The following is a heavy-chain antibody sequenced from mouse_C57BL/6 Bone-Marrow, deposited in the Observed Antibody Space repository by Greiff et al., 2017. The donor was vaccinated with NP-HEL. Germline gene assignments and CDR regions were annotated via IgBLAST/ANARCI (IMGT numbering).Heavy chain of an antibody. D-gene: IGHD2-3*01. Sequence: QVQLQQSGAELVKPGASVKLSCKASGYTFTSYWMHWVKQRPGQGLEWIGMIHPNSGSTNYNEKFKSKATLTVDKSSSTAYMQLSSLTSEDSAVYYCARKQDGYPFAYWGQGTLVTVSA. CDR1: GYTFTSYW. CDR2: IHPNSGST. CDR3: ARKQDGYPFAY. J-gene: IGHJ3*01. V-gene: IGHV1-64*01.